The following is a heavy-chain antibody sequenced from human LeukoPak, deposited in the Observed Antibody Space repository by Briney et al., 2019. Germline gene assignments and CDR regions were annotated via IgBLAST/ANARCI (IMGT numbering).Heavy chain of an antibody. CDR2: INHSGST. CDR3: ARGGSAEMATIGKYYFDY. V-gene: IGHV4-34*01. CDR1: GGSFSGYY. Sequence: SETLSLTCAVYGGSFSGYYWSWIRQPPGKGLEWIGEINHSGSTNYNPSLKSRVTISVDTSKNQFSLKLSSVTAADTAVYYCARGGSAEMATIGKYYFDYWGQGTLVTVSS. J-gene: IGHJ4*02. D-gene: IGHD5-24*01.